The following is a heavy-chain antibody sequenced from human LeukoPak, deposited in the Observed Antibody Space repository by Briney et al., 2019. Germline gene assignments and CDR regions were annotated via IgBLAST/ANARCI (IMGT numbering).Heavy chain of an antibody. CDR1: GFTFSSYA. Sequence: GRSLRLSCAASGFTFSSYAMHWVRQAPGKGLEWVAVISYDGSNKYYADSVKGRFTISRDNSKNTLYLQMNSLRAEDTAVYYCARDPGYIVVVVAATFYPDYWGQGTLVTVSS. CDR3: ARDPGYIVVVVAATFYPDY. CDR2: ISYDGSNK. D-gene: IGHD2-15*01. V-gene: IGHV3-30*01. J-gene: IGHJ4*02.